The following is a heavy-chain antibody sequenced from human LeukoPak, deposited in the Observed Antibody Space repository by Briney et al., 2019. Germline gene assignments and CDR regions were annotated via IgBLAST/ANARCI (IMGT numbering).Heavy chain of an antibody. D-gene: IGHD1-26*01. CDR3: AKDGSGTYADAFDM. V-gene: IGHV3-23*01. J-gene: IGHJ3*02. CDR2: IRGSAGNT. Sequence: GGSLRLSCAASGFTFSNFAMSWVRQAPGKGLEWVSAIRGSAGNTYYADSVKGRFTISRDNSKNTLYLQMSSLRAEDTAVYYCAKDGSGTYADAFDMWGQGTMVTVSS. CDR1: GFTFSNFA.